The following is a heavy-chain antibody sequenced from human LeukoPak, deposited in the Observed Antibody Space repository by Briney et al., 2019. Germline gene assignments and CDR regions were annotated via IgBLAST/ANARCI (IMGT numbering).Heavy chain of an antibody. D-gene: IGHD3-10*01. CDR1: GYTFTSYG. CDR2: ISAYNGNT. Sequence: ASVKVSCKASGYTFTSYGISWVRQAPGQGLEWMGWISAYNGNTNYAQKLQGRVTMTTDTSTSTAYMELRSLRSDDTAVYYCARDLRWFGESYLDYWGQGTLVTVSS. J-gene: IGHJ4*02. CDR3: ARDLRWFGESYLDY. V-gene: IGHV1-18*01.